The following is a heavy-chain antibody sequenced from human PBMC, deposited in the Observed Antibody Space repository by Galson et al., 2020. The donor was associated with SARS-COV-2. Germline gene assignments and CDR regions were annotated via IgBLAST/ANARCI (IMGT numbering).Heavy chain of an antibody. CDR1: GFIFSDYA. CDR3: AKRGFTTGWHGAH. D-gene: IGHD6-19*01. J-gene: IGHJ4*02. V-gene: IGHV3-23*01. CDR2: IRASGGTT. Sequence: GESLKISCAASGFIFSDYAMSWVRQAPGKGLEWVSGIRASGGTTYYADSVKGRFIISRDNSKNTLYLQMSSLRAEDTAIYYCAKRGFTTGWHGAHWGQGTLVTVSS.